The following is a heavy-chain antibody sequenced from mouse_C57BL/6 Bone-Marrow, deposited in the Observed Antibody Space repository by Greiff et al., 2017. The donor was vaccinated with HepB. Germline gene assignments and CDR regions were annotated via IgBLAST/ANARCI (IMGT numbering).Heavy chain of an antibody. Sequence: VQLQQPGAELVKPGASVKMSCTASGYTFTSYWITWVKQRPGQGLEWIGDIYPGSGSTNYNAKFKSQATLTVDTSSSTDYMQLSSLTSEDSAVSYCARCITTVVAGDDWGQGTTLTVSS. CDR1: GYTFTSYW. D-gene: IGHD1-1*01. CDR2: IYPGSGST. V-gene: IGHV1-55*01. CDR3: ARCITTVVAGDD. J-gene: IGHJ2*01.